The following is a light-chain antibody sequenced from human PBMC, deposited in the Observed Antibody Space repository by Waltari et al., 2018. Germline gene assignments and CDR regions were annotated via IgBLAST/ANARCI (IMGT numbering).Light chain of an antibody. V-gene: IGKV3-11*01. CDR1: QSVRGY. CDR2: DVS. CDR3: QQRYNWPLT. J-gene: IGKJ4*01. Sequence: EIFLTQSPATLSLSPGERATLSCRASQSVRGYLAWYQQKPGQAPRLLIYDVSNRATGVPARFSGSGSGTDFSLTISSLEPEDSAVFYCQQRYNWPLTFGGGTRVEIK.